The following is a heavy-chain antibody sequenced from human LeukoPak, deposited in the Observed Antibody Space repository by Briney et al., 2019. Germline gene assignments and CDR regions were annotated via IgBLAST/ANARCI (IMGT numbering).Heavy chain of an antibody. V-gene: IGHV4-30-4*01. CDR1: GGSISSGDYY. D-gene: IGHD2-2*01. CDR3: ARGLHAYQLLIPFDI. J-gene: IGHJ3*02. Sequence: SETLSLTCTVSGGSISSGDYYWSWIRQPPGKGLEWIVYIYYSGSTYDNPSLKSRVTISVDTSKNQFSLKLSSVTAADTAVYYCARGLHAYQLLIPFDIWGQGTMVTVSS. CDR2: IYYSGST.